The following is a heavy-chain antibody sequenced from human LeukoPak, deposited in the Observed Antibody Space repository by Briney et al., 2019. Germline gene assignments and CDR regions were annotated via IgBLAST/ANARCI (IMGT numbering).Heavy chain of an antibody. D-gene: IGHD3-3*01. CDR3: AREEGGANYDFWSGNVAFDI. CDR1: GGTFSSCA. Sequence: GASVKVSCKASGGTFSSCAISWVRQAPGQGLEWMGGIIPIFGTANYAQKFRGRVTITADKSTSTAYMELSSLRSEDTAVYYCAREEGGANYDFWSGNVAFDIWGQGTMVTVSS. V-gene: IGHV1-69*06. J-gene: IGHJ3*02. CDR2: IIPIFGTA.